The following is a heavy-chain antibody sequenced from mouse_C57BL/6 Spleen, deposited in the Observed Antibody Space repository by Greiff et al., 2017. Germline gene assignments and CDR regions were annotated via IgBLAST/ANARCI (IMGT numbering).Heavy chain of an antibody. Sequence: EVQLQQSGPELVKPGASVKIPCKASGYKFTDYNMDWVKQSHGKSLEWIGDINPKNGGTNYTQKLKGKATLTVDKSSSTAYMELRSLTSVDTAVYDCSRRKDGYYLFADWGTGTLVTVSA. V-gene: IGHV1-18*01. CDR1: GYKFTDYN. D-gene: IGHD2-3*01. CDR2: INPKNGGT. J-gene: IGHJ3*01. CDR3: SRRKDGYYLFAD.